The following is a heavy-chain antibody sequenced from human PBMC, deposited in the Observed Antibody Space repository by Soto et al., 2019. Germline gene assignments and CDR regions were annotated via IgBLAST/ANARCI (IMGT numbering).Heavy chain of an antibody. D-gene: IGHD5-12*01. CDR3: ARDPRRDGYNWVAFDI. Sequence: AASVKVSCKASGGTFSSYAISWVRQAPGQGLEWMGGIIPIFGTANYAQKFQGRVTITADESTSTAYMELSSLRSEDTAVYYCARDPRRDGYNWVAFDIWGQGTMVTVSS. V-gene: IGHV1-69*13. J-gene: IGHJ3*02. CDR2: IIPIFGTA. CDR1: GGTFSSYA.